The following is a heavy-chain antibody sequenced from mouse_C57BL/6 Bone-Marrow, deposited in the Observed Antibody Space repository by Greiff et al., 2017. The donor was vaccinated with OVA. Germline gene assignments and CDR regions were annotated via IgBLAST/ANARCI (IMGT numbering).Heavy chain of an antibody. J-gene: IGHJ1*03. V-gene: IGHV1-69*01. CDR3: ARETTVVANWYFDV. CDR1: GYTFTSSW. CDR2: IDPSDSYT. Sequence: QVQLQQPGAELVMPGASVKLSCKASGYTFTSSWMHWVKQRPGQGLEWIGEIDPSDSYTNYNQKFKGKSTLTVDKSSSTAYMQLSSRTSEDSAVYYCARETTVVANWYFDVWGTGTTVTVSS. D-gene: IGHD1-1*01.